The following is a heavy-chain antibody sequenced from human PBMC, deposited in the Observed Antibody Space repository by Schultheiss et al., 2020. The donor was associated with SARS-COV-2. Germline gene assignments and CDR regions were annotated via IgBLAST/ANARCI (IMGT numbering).Heavy chain of an antibody. J-gene: IGHJ4*02. CDR1: GGSISSGDYY. D-gene: IGHD6-19*01. Sequence: SETLSLTCTVSGGSISSGDYYWSWIRQPAGKGLEWIGRIYTSGSTNYNPSLKSRVTISVDTSKNQFSLKLSSVTAADTAVYYCARHWVGAVAADFDYWGQGTLVTVSS. CDR2: IYTSGST. V-gene: IGHV4-61*02. CDR3: ARHWVGAVAADFDY.